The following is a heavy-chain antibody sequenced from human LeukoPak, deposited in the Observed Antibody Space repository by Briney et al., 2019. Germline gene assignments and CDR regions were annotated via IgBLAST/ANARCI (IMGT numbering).Heavy chain of an antibody. J-gene: IGHJ4*02. Sequence: GGSLRLSCAASGFTVSSNYISWVRQAPGKGLEWVSVIYSGGSTYYADSVKDRFTISRDNSKNTLYLQMNSLRAEDTAVYYCARAQWGVYFDYWGQGTLVTVSS. CDR2: IYSGGST. CDR3: ARAQWGVYFDY. D-gene: IGHD2-8*01. CDR1: GFTVSSNY. V-gene: IGHV3-53*01.